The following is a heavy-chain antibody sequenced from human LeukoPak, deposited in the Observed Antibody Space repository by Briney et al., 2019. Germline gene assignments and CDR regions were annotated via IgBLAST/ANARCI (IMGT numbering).Heavy chain of an antibody. CDR1: GYTFTSYG. V-gene: IGHV1-18*01. CDR3: ARDLPMITFGGVDAFDI. D-gene: IGHD3-16*01. Sequence: ASVKVSCKASGYTFTSYGISWVRQAPGQGLEWMGWISAYNGNTNYAQKLQGRVTMTTDTSTSTAYMELRSLRSDDTAVYYCARDLPMITFGGVDAFDIWGQGTMVTVSS. CDR2: ISAYNGNT. J-gene: IGHJ3*02.